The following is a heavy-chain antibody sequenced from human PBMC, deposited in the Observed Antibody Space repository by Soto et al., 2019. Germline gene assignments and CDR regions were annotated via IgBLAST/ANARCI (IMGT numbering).Heavy chain of an antibody. J-gene: IGHJ4*02. CDR3: ARAGSYYDSRGYYYY. CDR2: ISAYNGNT. Sequence: ASVKVSCKASGYTFTSYGISWVRQAPGQGLEWMGWISAYNGNTNYAQKLEGRVTMTTDTSTSTAYMELRSLRSDDTAVYYCARAGSYYDSRGYYYYWGQGTLVTVSS. V-gene: IGHV1-18*04. CDR1: GYTFTSYG. D-gene: IGHD3-22*01.